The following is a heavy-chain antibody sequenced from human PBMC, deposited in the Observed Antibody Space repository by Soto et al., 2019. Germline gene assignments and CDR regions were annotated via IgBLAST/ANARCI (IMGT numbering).Heavy chain of an antibody. CDR2: IKNDGSEK. Sequence: ESGGDLVPPGGSLRLSCVASGFTFSAYWMSWVRQAPGKGLEWVATIKNDGSEKYYADAVRGRFTLSRDNTKSSFYLELGGLRAEDTAIYYCARGSDQDYWGQGTLVAVSS. J-gene: IGHJ4*02. V-gene: IGHV3-7*03. CDR1: GFTFSAYW. CDR3: ARGSDQDY.